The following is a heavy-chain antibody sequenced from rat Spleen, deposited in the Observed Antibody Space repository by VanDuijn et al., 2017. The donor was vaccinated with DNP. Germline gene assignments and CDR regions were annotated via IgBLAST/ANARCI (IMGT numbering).Heavy chain of an antibody. D-gene: IGHD1-11*01. J-gene: IGHJ4*01. CDR3: AKGPNYGGWSDYFDY. CDR2: INKDSRTI. V-gene: IGHV4-2*01. Sequence: EVKLVESGGGLVQPGRSLKLSCAASGFNFNDYWMGWVRQAPGKGLEWIGEINKDSRTINYIPSLKEKITISRDNAQNTLYLQMSQLGSEDTAIYYCAKGPNYGGWSDYFDYWGQGTSVTVSS. CDR1: GFNFNDYW.